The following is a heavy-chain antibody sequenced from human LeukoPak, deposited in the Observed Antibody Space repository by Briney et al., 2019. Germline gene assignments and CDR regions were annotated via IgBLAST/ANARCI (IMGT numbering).Heavy chain of an antibody. CDR3: ARGCSGGSCYDYYFDY. J-gene: IGHJ4*02. Sequence: PIFGTANYAQKFQGRVTITTDESTSTAYMELSSLRSEDTAVYYCARGCSGGSCYDYYFDYWGQGTLVTVSS. D-gene: IGHD2-15*01. V-gene: IGHV1-69*05. CDR2: PIFGTA.